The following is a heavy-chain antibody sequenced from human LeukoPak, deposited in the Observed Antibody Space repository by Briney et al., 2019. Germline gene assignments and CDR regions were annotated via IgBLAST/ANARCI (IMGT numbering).Heavy chain of an antibody. D-gene: IGHD3-22*01. CDR3: ARGLVVANSYYYYMDV. CDR1: GGSFNNYY. CDR2: INHSGSA. Sequence: TSETLSLTCAVYGGSFNNYYWSWIRQPPGKGLEWIGEINHSGSANYNPSLKSRVTISVDTSKNQFSLKLSSVTAADTAVYYCARGLVVANSYYYYMDVWGKGTTVTVSS. J-gene: IGHJ6*03. V-gene: IGHV4-34*01.